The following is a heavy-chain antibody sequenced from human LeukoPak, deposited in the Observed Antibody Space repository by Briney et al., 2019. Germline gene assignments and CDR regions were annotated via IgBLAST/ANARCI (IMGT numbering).Heavy chain of an antibody. J-gene: IGHJ2*01. CDR1: GYTFTGYG. V-gene: IGHV1-18*01. CDR2: ISAYNGNT. CDR3: ARGPGGIVGARGGWYFDL. Sequence: ASVKVSCKASGYTFTGYGISWVRQAPGQGLEWMGWISAYNGNTNYAQKLQGRVTMTTDTSTSTAYMELRSLRSDDTAVYYCARGPGGIVGARGGWYFDLWGRGTLVTVSS. D-gene: IGHD1-26*01.